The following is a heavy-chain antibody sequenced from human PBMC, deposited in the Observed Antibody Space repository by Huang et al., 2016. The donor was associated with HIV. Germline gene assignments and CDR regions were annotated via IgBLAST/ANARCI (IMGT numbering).Heavy chain of an antibody. CDR2: ISGYTGYT. J-gene: IGHJ4*02. CDR3: ARESVWFGELYFDY. V-gene: IGHV1-18*04. D-gene: IGHD3-10*01. Sequence: QVQMVQSGAEVKKPGASVKVSCKGSGYTLTSYGISWVRQAPGQGLEWMGWISGYTGYTNYADKFQGRVTLTKGSSTNTAYMELRSLRYDDTAVYYCARESVWFGELYFDYWGQGTLVAVSS. CDR1: GYTLTSYG.